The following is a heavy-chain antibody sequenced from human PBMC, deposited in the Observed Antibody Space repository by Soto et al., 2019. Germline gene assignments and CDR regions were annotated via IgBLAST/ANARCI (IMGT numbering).Heavy chain of an antibody. D-gene: IGHD6-19*01. CDR2: INTNGVNT. J-gene: IGHJ4*02. Sequence: EVQLVESGGGLVQPGGSLRRSCAASGFTFSCYSMFWVRQAPGKGLEYVSAINTNGVNTFYSKSVKGRFTISRDNSKNTMYLQMGSLRAEDMAVYYCARGRVEDSSGWATYFDYWGQGTLVTVSS. CDR1: GFTFSCYS. CDR3: ARGRVEDSSGWATYFDY. V-gene: IGHV3-64*01.